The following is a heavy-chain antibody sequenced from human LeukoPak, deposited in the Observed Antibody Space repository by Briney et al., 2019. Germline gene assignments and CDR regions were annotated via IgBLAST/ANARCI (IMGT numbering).Heavy chain of an antibody. J-gene: IGHJ6*02. D-gene: IGHD2-15*01. CDR3: ARGGSLDV. CDR1: GFTFSSYW. Sequence: GGSLRLSCAASGFTFSSYWMNWARQAPGKGLEWVASINHNGNVNYYVDSVKGRFTISRDNAKNSLYLQMSNLRAEDTAVYFCARGGSLDVWGQGATVTVSS. CDR2: INHNGNVN. V-gene: IGHV3-7*03.